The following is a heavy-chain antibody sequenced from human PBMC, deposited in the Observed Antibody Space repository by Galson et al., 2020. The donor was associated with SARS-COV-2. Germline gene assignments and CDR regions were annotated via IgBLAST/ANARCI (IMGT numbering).Heavy chain of an antibody. CDR1: GDSITNYY. CDR3: ARRYSYGSGSYFWFDP. V-gene: IGHV4-59*01. J-gene: IGHJ5*02. CDR2: IYYSGGT. Sequence: SETLSLTCSVSGDSITNYYWSWIRQPPGKGLEWIGYIYYSGGTYYNPSLNSRVTISIDTSKTQFSLRLTSVTAADTAVYYCARRYSYGSGSYFWFDPWCQGTLVAVSS. D-gene: IGHD3-10*01.